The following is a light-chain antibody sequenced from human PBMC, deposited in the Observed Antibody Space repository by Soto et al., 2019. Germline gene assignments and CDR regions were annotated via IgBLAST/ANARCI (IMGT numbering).Light chain of an antibody. V-gene: IGKV3-15*01. Sequence: EIVLTQSPGTLSVSPGERVTLSCRASQSVSSSLAWYQQRPGQAPRLLIYDTSTRAAGIAARFSGSGSGTEFTLTISSLQSEDSAVYYCQQYVHWPPGAFGQGTKVDI. CDR1: QSVSSS. CDR2: DTS. J-gene: IGKJ1*01. CDR3: QQYVHWPPGA.